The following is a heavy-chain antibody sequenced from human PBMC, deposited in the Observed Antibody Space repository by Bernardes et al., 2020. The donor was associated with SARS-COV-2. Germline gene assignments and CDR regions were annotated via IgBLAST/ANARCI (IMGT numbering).Heavy chain of an antibody. CDR2: IYSGGNT. Sequence: LRLSCAASAFTVRNDYMSWFRQTPGKGLEWVSVIYSGGNTYYTDSVKGRFTISRHISENTLYLHMNSLRSEDTAVYYCASGPYDRDGTAYSAIDYWGQGILVSVSS. V-gene: IGHV3-53*04. CDR1: AFTVRNDY. D-gene: IGHD2-21*02. J-gene: IGHJ4*02. CDR3: ASGPYDRDGTAYSAIDY.